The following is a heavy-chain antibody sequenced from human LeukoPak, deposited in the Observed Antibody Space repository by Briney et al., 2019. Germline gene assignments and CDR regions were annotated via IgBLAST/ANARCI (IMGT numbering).Heavy chain of an antibody. Sequence: GGSLRLSCAASGFTFSSYAVSWVRQAPGKGLEWVSAISGSGGSTYYADSVKGRFTISRDNSKNTLYLQMNSLRAEDTAVYYCAKDSLGSGSYYTYWGQGTLVTVSS. CDR2: ISGSGGST. V-gene: IGHV3-23*01. CDR1: GFTFSSYA. J-gene: IGHJ4*02. D-gene: IGHD3-10*01. CDR3: AKDSLGSGSYYTY.